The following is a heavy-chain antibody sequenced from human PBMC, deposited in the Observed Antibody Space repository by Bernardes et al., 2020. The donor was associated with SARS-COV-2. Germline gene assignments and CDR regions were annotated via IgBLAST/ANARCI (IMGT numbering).Heavy chain of an antibody. Sequence: GGSLRLSCAASGFMFSEKLMSWVRQAPGKGLEWVSAISGSGGTTYYADSVKGRFTISRDNSKNTLYLQMNSLRAEDTAVYYCAKDSTPPSYCGGDCYGAFDIWGQGTMVTVSS. D-gene: IGHD2-21*02. CDR2: ISGSGGTT. V-gene: IGHV3-23*01. CDR3: AKDSTPPSYCGGDCYGAFDI. CDR1: GFMFSEKL. J-gene: IGHJ3*02.